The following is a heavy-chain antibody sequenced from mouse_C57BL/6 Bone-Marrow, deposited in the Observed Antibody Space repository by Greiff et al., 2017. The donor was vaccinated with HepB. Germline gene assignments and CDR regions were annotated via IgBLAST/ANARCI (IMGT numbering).Heavy chain of an antibody. J-gene: IGHJ2*01. Sequence: EVQLQQSGPVLVKPGASVKMSCKASGYTFTDYYMNWVKQSHGKSLEWIGVINPYNGGTSYNQKFKGKATLTVDKSSSTAYMELNSLTSEDSAVYYCARRVGRVDYWGQGTTLTVSS. CDR1: GYTFTDYY. V-gene: IGHV1-19*01. CDR3: ARRVGRVDY. D-gene: IGHD4-1*01. CDR2: INPYNGGT.